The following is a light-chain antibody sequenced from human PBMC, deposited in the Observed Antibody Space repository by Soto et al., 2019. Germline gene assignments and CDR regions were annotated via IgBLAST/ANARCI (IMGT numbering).Light chain of an antibody. CDR2: KAS. CDR1: HSISSW. CDR3: QQYDSYYT. J-gene: IGKJ2*01. Sequence: DIQMTQSPSTLSASVGDRVTITCRASHSISSWLAWYKQKPGKAPKLLIYKASSLESGLPSRVSGSGSGTEFSLTISSLQSDDFATYDCQQYDSYYTVGQGTKLESK. V-gene: IGKV1-5*03.